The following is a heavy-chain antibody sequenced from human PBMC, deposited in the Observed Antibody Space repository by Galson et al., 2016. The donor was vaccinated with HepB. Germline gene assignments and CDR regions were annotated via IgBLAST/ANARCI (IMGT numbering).Heavy chain of an antibody. Sequence: SLRLSCAASGFSFDDYAMHWVRQAPAKGLEWVAAVAYDGSNKYYTDSVRGRFAISRDNSKNTLYLQMDSLRTEDTAVYYCAKSLWVRGDYFDYWGQGTLVTVSS. CDR1: GFSFDDYA. V-gene: IGHV3-30*18. D-gene: IGHD5-12*01. CDR3: AKSLWVRGDYFDY. J-gene: IGHJ4*02. CDR2: VAYDGSNK.